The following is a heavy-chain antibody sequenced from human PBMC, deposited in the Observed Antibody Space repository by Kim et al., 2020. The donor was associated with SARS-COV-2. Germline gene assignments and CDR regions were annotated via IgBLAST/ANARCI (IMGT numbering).Heavy chain of an antibody. CDR3: ASRPHYVWGSSTTWFDY. CDR1: GGSISSSSYY. Sequence: SETLSLTCTVSGGSISSSSYYWGWIRQPPGKGLEWIGSIYYSGSTYYNPSLKSRVTISVDTSKNQFSLKLSSVTAADTAVYYCASRPHYVWGSSTTWFDYWGQGTLVTVSS. V-gene: IGHV4-39*01. D-gene: IGHD3-16*01. J-gene: IGHJ4*02. CDR2: IYYSGST.